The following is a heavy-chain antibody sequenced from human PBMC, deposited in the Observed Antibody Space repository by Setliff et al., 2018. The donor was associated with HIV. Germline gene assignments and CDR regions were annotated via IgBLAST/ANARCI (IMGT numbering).Heavy chain of an antibody. J-gene: IGHJ4*02. CDR2: INHSGST. V-gene: IGHV4-34*01. Sequence: TSETLSLTCAVYGGSFSGYYWSWIRQPPGKGLEWIGEINHSGSTNYNPSLKSRVTISIDTSKHQFSLKLTSVTAADTAVYYCARDVMEWFGNYFDNWGQGALVTVSS. CDR3: ARDVMEWFGNYFDN. D-gene: IGHD3-3*01. CDR1: GGSFSGYY.